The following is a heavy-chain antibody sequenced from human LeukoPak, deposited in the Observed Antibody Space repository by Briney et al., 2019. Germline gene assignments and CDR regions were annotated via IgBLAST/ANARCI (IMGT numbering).Heavy chain of an antibody. CDR1: GVSISSGGYY. J-gene: IGHJ5*02. V-gene: IGHV4-31*03. Sequence: PSQTLSLTCTVSGVSISSGGYYWSWIRQHPGKGLEWIGYIYYSGSTYYNPSLKSRVTISVDTSKNQFSLKLSSVTAADTAVYYCAREVLHNWFDPWGQGTLVTVSS. D-gene: IGHD2/OR15-2a*01. CDR2: IYYSGST. CDR3: AREVLHNWFDP.